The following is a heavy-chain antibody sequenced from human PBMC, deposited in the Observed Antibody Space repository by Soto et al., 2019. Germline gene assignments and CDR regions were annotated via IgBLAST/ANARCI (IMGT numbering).Heavy chain of an antibody. J-gene: IGHJ3*02. V-gene: IGHV4-61*01. Sequence: SETLSLTCTVSGGSVSSGSYYWSWIRQPPGKGLEWIGYIYYSGSTNCNPSLKSRVTISVDTSKNQFSLKLSSVTAADTAVYYCARDSCSGVSCYPPLVAFDIWGQGTMVTV. D-gene: IGHD2-15*01. CDR1: GGSVSSGSYY. CDR3: ARDSCSGVSCYPPLVAFDI. CDR2: IYYSGST.